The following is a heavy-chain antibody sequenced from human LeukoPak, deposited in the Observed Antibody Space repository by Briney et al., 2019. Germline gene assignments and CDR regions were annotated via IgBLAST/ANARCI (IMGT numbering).Heavy chain of an antibody. D-gene: IGHD3-9*01. Sequence: SETLSLTCAVYGGSFSGYYWSWIRQPPGKGLEWIGENNHSGSTNYNPSLKSRVTISVDTSKNQFSLKLSSVTGTDTAVYYCARGPLRYFDWFPGGMDVGGQGTTVTVSS. CDR3: ARGPLRYFDWFPGGMDV. CDR2: NNHSGST. J-gene: IGHJ6*02. V-gene: IGHV4-34*01. CDR1: GGSFSGYY.